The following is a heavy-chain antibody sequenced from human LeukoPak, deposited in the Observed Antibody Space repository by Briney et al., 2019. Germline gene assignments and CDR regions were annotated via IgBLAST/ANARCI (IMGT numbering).Heavy chain of an antibody. CDR3: ARAGNLDC. Sequence: GGSLRLSCVGSGFTFSSHWMSWVRQAPGKGLEWVAIINKDGSEQYYADSVKGRFTISRDSAKNSVYLQMDSLRAEDTAVHYCARAGNLDCWGQGTLVTVSS. CDR2: INKDGSEQ. J-gene: IGHJ4*02. CDR1: GFTFSSHW. V-gene: IGHV3-7*05.